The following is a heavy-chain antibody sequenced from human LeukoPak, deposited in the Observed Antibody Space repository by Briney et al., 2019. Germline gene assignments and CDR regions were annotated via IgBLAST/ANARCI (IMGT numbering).Heavy chain of an antibody. CDR3: ARDRIVGATVDFDY. Sequence: GGSLGLSCAASGFTFSSYSMNWVRQAPGKGLEWVSSISSSSSYIYYADSVKGRFTISRDNAKNSLYLQMNSLRAEDTAVYYCARDRIVGATVDFDYWGQGTLVTVSS. J-gene: IGHJ4*02. V-gene: IGHV3-21*01. CDR2: ISSSSSYI. D-gene: IGHD1-26*01. CDR1: GFTFSSYS.